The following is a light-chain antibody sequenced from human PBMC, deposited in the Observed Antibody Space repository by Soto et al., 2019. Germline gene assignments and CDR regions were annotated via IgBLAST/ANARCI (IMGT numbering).Light chain of an antibody. CDR3: CSYTVSGTYV. Sequence: QSVLTQPASVSGSPGQSITISCTGTSSDVGGYNYVSWYQQHPGKAPKLMFYAVSNRPSGVSNRFSGSKSGNTATLTISGLQAEDEADYYCCSYTVSGTYVFGTGTKVTVL. CDR1: SSDVGGYNY. CDR2: AVS. J-gene: IGLJ1*01. V-gene: IGLV2-14*01.